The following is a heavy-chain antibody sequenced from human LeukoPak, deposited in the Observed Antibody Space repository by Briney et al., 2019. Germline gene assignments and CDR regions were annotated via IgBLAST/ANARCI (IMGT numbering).Heavy chain of an antibody. J-gene: IGHJ4*02. Sequence: SETLSLTCTVSGGSISSYYWSWIRQPAGKGLEWIGRIYTSGSTNYNPSLKSRVTMSVDTSKNQFSLKLSSVTAADTAVYYCARVSRDYYDSSGYYFDYWGQGTLVTVSS. CDR3: ARVSRDYYDSSGYYFDY. D-gene: IGHD3-22*01. CDR2: IYTSGST. CDR1: GGSISSYY. V-gene: IGHV4-4*07.